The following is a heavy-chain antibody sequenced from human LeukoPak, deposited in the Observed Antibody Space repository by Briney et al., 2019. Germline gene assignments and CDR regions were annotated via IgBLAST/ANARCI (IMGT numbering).Heavy chain of an antibody. CDR3: ARDLVPSGEQWLVRYFDY. V-gene: IGHV3-23*01. Sequence: GGSLRLSCAASGFTFSSYAMSWVRQAPGKGLEWVSAISGSGGSTYYADSVKGRFTISRDNSKNTLYLQMNSLRAEDTAVYYCARDLVPSGEQWLVRYFDYWGQGTLVTVSS. CDR2: ISGSGGST. CDR1: GFTFSSYA. D-gene: IGHD6-19*01. J-gene: IGHJ4*02.